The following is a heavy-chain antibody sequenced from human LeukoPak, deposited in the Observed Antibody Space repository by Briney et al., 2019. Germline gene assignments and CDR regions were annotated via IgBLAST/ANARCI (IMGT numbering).Heavy chain of an antibody. J-gene: IGHJ4*02. CDR1: GFTFDDYG. Sequence: GGSLRLSCAASGFTFDDYGMSWVRQAPGKGLEWVSGINWNGANTGYADSVKGRFTISRDNAKNSLYLQMNSLRAEDTAVYYCAKDEGELELRYWGQGTLVTVSS. D-gene: IGHD1-7*01. CDR2: INWNGANT. V-gene: IGHV3-20*04. CDR3: AKDEGELELRY.